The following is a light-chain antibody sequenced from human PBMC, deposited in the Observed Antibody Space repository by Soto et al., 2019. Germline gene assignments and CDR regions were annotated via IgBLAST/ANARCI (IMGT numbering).Light chain of an antibody. CDR2: GAS. CDR1: QSVSGN. V-gene: IGKV3-15*01. CDR3: QQYNNWLIT. Sequence: EIVMTQSPATLSVSPGERATLSCRASQSVSGNLAWYQQKPGKAPRLLIYGASTRATGIPARFSGSGSGTEFTLTLSSLQSEDFAVYYCQQYNNWLITFGQGKRLEMK. J-gene: IGKJ5*01.